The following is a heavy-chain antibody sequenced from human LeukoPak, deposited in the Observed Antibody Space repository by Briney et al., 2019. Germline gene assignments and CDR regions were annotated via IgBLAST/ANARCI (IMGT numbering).Heavy chain of an antibody. CDR1: GFTFSSYG. CDR2: IRYDGSNK. J-gene: IGHJ4*02. D-gene: IGHD5-18*01. V-gene: IGHV3-30*02. CDR3: AKGLLHGSGGYSYYTVDY. Sequence: GGSLRLSCAASGFTFSSYGMHWVRQAPGKGLEWVAFIRYDGSNKYYADSVKGRFTISRDNSKNTLYLQMNSLRAEDTAVYYCAKGLLHGSGGYSYYTVDYWGQGTLVTVSS.